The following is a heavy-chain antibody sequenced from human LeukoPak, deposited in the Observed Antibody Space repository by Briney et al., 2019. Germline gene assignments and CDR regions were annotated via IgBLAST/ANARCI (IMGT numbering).Heavy chain of an antibody. CDR2: ISYDGSNE. D-gene: IGHD3-22*01. J-gene: IGHJ4*02. V-gene: IGHV3-30*04. CDR1: GFTFSSYV. Sequence: PGRSLRLSCAASGFTFSSYVMHWVRQAPGKGLEWVAIISYDGSNEYYADSVKGRFTISRDNSKNTLYLQMNSLRADDTAVYYCAKCSAYYFDSSLSDYFDYWGQGTLVTVSS. CDR3: AKCSAYYFDSSLSDYFDY.